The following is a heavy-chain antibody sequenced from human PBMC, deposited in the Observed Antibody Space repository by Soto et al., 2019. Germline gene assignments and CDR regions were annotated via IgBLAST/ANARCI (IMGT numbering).Heavy chain of an antibody. CDR3: ARAGPCSGGSCYPPHFDY. V-gene: IGHV1-3*05. D-gene: IGHD2-15*01. CDR1: GYTFTSYA. CDR2: INAGNGNT. J-gene: IGHJ4*02. Sequence: QVQLVQSGAEEKKPGASVKVSCKASGYTFTSYAMHWVRQAPGQRLEWMGWINAGNGNTKYSQKFQGRVTITRDTSASTAYMELSSLRSEDTAVYYCARAGPCSGGSCYPPHFDYWGQGTLVTVSS.